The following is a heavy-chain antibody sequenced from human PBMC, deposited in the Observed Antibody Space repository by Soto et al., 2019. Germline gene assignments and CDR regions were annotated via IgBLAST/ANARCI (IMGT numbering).Heavy chain of an antibody. D-gene: IGHD1-26*01. Sequence: QVQLVQSGAEVKKPGASVKVSCKVSGYTLTELSMHWVRQAPGKVLEWMGGFDPEDGETIYAQKFQGRVTMTEDTSTDTAYMELSSRRSEDTAVYYCATDQVKWEGATASYYYGMDVWGQGTTVTVSS. CDR3: ATDQVKWEGATASYYYGMDV. CDR2: FDPEDGET. J-gene: IGHJ6*02. V-gene: IGHV1-24*01. CDR1: GYTLTELS.